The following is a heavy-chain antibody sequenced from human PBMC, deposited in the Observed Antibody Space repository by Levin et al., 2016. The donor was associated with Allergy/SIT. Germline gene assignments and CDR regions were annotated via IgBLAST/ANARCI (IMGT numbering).Heavy chain of an antibody. CDR3: ARDPYYYRSSGVDGMDV. V-gene: IGHV1-2*02. Sequence: ASVKVSCKASGYTFIGYYMHWVRQAPGQGLEWMGWISPNKGDTNYAQKIRGRVTMTRDTSITTGYMELSSPTSDDTAVYFCARDPYYYRSSGVDGMDVWGHGTTVTV. D-gene: IGHD3-22*01. CDR1: GYTFIGYY. J-gene: IGHJ6*02. CDR2: ISPNKGDT.